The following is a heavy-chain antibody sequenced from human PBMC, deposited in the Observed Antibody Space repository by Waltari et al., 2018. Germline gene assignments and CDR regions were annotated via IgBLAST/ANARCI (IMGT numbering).Heavy chain of an antibody. CDR3: ARIRRNWNFRDRGDI. CDR2: IKHSGGT. Sequence: QVQLQQWGAGLLKPSETLSLTCAVYGGSFSGYYSSWIRQPPGKGLEWIGEIKHSGGTNYNPSLKRRVTISVDTSKNQFSLKLSSVTAADTAVYYCARIRRNWNFRDRGDIWGQGTMVTVSS. CDR1: GGSFSGYY. J-gene: IGHJ3*02. D-gene: IGHD1-20*01. V-gene: IGHV4-34*01.